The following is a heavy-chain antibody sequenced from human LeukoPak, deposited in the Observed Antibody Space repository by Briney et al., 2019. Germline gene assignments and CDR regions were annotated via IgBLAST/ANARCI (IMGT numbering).Heavy chain of an antibody. Sequence: GGSLRLSCAASGFSFSDYWMSWVRQAPGKGLEWVANIKQDGSEKYYVDSVKGRFTISRDNARNSLYLQMNSLRAEDTAVYYCARDYYDSSGYFIPTEYYYYMDVWGQGTMVTVSS. CDR3: ARDYYDSSGYFIPTEYYYYMDV. V-gene: IGHV3-7*01. CDR1: GFSFSDYW. CDR2: IKQDGSEK. D-gene: IGHD3-22*01. J-gene: IGHJ6*03.